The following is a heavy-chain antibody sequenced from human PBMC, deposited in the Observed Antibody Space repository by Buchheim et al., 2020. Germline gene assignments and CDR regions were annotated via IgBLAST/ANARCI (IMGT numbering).Heavy chain of an antibody. Sequence: QVHLQESGPGLVKPSETLSLTCNVSGGSIKTYYWSWIRQAAGKGLELVGRIYSSGNANYSPSLRSRVTMSVDTYSNQVFLRLTSVTAADTAVYFCAREVKTAIPDYWGQG. CDR3: AREVKTAIPDY. D-gene: IGHD2-2*02. CDR1: GGSIKTYY. CDR2: IYSSGNA. V-gene: IGHV4-4*07. J-gene: IGHJ4*02.